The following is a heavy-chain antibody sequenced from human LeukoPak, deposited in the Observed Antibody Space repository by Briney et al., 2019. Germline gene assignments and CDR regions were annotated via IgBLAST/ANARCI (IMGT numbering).Heavy chain of an antibody. CDR1: GGSISYYY. CDR2: IYYSGST. Sequence: SETLSLTCTVSGGSISYYYWSWIRQPPGKGLEWIGYIYYSGSTNYNPSLKSRVTISVDTSKNQFSLNLTSVTTADTAVYYCAREGYYYYGMDVWGQGTTVTVSS. CDR3: AREGYYYYGMDV. V-gene: IGHV4-59*01. J-gene: IGHJ6*02.